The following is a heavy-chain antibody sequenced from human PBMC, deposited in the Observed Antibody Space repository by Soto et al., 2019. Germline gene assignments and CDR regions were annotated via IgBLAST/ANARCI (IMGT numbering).Heavy chain of an antibody. D-gene: IGHD3-10*01. CDR3: ARGGPPIDY. Sequence: GASVKVSCKASGGTFSSYTISWVRQAPGQRLEWMGWIIASHGKTKYSQKFQGRVTITRDTSASTAYMELSSLRSEDTAVYYCARGGPPIDYWGQGTLVTVSS. CDR2: IIASHGKT. V-gene: IGHV1-3*01. J-gene: IGHJ4*02. CDR1: GGTFSSYT.